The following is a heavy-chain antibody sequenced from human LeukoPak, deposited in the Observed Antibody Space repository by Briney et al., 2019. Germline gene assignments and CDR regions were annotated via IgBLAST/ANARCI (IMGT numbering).Heavy chain of an antibody. Sequence: GGSLRLSCAASGFTFSSYAMGWVRQAPGKGLQRISGTTISGDNTYYADSVKGRFTISRDNSKNTLYLQMNSLRAEDTAIYYCGRDYHLDHWGQGTLVTVSS. D-gene: IGHD1-14*01. CDR1: GFTFSSYA. CDR2: TTISGDNT. J-gene: IGHJ4*02. CDR3: GRDYHLDH. V-gene: IGHV3-23*01.